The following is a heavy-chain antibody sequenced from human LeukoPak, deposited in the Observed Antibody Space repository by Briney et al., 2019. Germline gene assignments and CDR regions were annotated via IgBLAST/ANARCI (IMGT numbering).Heavy chain of an antibody. CDR2: ISSSGSTI. D-gene: IGHD5-12*01. CDR3: ARGSGIYAY. V-gene: IGHV3-48*03. CDR1: GFTFSSYE. J-gene: IGHJ4*02. Sequence: GGSLRLSCVASGFTFSSYEMNWVRQAPGKGLEWVSYISSSGSTIYYTDSVKGRFTISRDNAKNSLYLQMKSLGAEDTAVYYCARGSGIYAYWGQGTLVTVSS.